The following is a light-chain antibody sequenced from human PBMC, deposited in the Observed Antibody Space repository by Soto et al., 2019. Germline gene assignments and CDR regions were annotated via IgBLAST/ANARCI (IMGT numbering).Light chain of an antibody. CDR1: QSVSSF. Sequence: DTVLTQSPATLSLSPGERATLSCRASQSVSSFLAWYQQKPGQAPRLLIYDASNRATDIPARFSGSGSGTDFTLTINSLEPEDSAVYYCQQRSTWRTFGQGTKLEIK. CDR3: QQRSTWRT. V-gene: IGKV3-11*01. J-gene: IGKJ2*01. CDR2: DAS.